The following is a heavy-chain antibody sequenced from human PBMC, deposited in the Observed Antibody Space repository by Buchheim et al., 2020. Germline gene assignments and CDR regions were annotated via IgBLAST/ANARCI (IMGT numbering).Heavy chain of an antibody. D-gene: IGHD6-13*01. V-gene: IGHV3-74*01. J-gene: IGHJ6*02. CDR1: GFTFSSYW. CDR2: INSDGSCT. CDR3: ARARSPAGYYYGMDV. Sequence: EVQLVESGGGLVQPGGSLRLSCAASGFTFSSYWMHWVRQAPGKGLVWVARINSDGSCTSYADPVMGGFTISRDNAKHTLYLQINSLRAEDTAVYYCARARSPAGYYYGMDVWGQGTT.